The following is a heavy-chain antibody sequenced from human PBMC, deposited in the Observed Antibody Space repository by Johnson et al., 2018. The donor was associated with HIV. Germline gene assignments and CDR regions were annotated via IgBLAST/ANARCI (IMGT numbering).Heavy chain of an antibody. D-gene: IGHD3-22*01. Sequence: VQLVESGGGVVQPGRSLRLSCAASGFTFSSYGVHWVRQAPGKGLEWVSSIDWNGGRQRYVDSVRGRFTISRDTAKNSLYMEMNNLRAEDTALYYCARQNYYDSSGQGGGLDIWGQGTMVTVSS. CDR2: IDWNGGRQ. V-gene: IGHV3-20*04. CDR3: ARQNYYDSSGQGGGLDI. CDR1: GFTFSSYG. J-gene: IGHJ3*02.